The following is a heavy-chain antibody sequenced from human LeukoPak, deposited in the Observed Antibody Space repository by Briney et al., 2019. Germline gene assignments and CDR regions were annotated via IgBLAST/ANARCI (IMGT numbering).Heavy chain of an antibody. CDR3: ARIEGDNSLDY. D-gene: IGHD3-16*01. Sequence: PSETLSLTCTVSGGSISSYYWSWIRQPPGKGLEWIAYIHSSGSTNYNPSLKSRVIISVDTSRSQLSLKLSSVTAADTAVYYCARIEGDNSLDYWGQGTLVTVSS. V-gene: IGHV4-59*01. CDR1: GGSISSYY. J-gene: IGHJ4*02. CDR2: IHSSGST.